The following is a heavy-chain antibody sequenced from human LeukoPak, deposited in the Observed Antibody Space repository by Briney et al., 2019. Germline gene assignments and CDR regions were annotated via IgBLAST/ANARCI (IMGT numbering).Heavy chain of an antibody. CDR1: GGSFSGYY. CDR2: INHSGST. D-gene: IGHD3-9*01. J-gene: IGHJ4*02. Sequence: SETLSLTCAVYGGSFSGYYWSWIRQPPGKGLEWIGEINHSGSTNYNPSLKSRVTISVDTSKNQFSLKLSSVTAADTAVYYCARVLDYDIVTGLIDDWGQATLVTVSS. CDR3: ARVLDYDIVTGLIDD. V-gene: IGHV4-34*01.